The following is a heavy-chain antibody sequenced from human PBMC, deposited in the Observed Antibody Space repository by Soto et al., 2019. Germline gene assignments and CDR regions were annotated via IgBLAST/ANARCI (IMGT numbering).Heavy chain of an antibody. D-gene: IGHD6-19*01. Sequence: SETLSLTCAVSSGSISSSNWWSWVRQPPGKGLEWIGEIYHSGSTNYNPSLKSRVTISVDKSKNQFSLKLSSVTAADTAVYYCARSSGWTTGDFQHWGQGTLVTVSS. CDR2: IYHSGST. CDR1: SGSISSSNW. CDR3: ARSSGWTTGDFQH. V-gene: IGHV4-4*02. J-gene: IGHJ1*01.